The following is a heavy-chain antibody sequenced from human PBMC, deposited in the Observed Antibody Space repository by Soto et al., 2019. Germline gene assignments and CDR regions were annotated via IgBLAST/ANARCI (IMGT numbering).Heavy chain of an antibody. D-gene: IGHD6-13*01. Sequence: ASVKVSCMASGYTFTSYAMHWVLQAPGQRLEWMGWINAGNGNTKYSQKFQGRVTITRDTSASTAYMELSSLRSEDTAVYYCASSVQHLVIYYYGMDVWGQGTTVTVSS. J-gene: IGHJ6*02. V-gene: IGHV1-3*01. CDR2: INAGNGNT. CDR1: GYTFTSYA. CDR3: ASSVQHLVIYYYGMDV.